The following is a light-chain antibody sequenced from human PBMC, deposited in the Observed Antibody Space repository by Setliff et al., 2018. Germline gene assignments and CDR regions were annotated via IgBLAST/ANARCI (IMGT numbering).Light chain of an antibody. CDR2: RDS. J-gene: IGLJ2*01. CDR3: AAWDDSLSVL. V-gene: IGLV1-47*01. CDR1: SSNVGSNY. Sequence: QSVLTQPPSASGTPGQRVAISCSGSSSNVGSNYVYWYQQLTGTAPKLLISRDSQRPSGVPDRFSGSKSGTSASLAISGLRSEDEAEYYCAAWDDSLSVLFGGGTK.